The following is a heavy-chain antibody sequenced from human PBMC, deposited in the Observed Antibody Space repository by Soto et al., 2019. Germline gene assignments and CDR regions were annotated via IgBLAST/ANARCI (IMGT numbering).Heavy chain of an antibody. V-gene: IGHV1-18*01. J-gene: IGHJ4*02. Sequence: ASVKVSCKASGYTFTSYGISWVRQAPGQGLERMGWISAYNGNTNYAQKLQGRVTMTTDTSASTAYRELRSLRSDDTAVYDCAREGYDILTGYQRPRYYFDYWGQGTLVTVSS. CDR2: ISAYNGNT. CDR3: AREGYDILTGYQRPRYYFDY. CDR1: GYTFTSYG. D-gene: IGHD3-9*01.